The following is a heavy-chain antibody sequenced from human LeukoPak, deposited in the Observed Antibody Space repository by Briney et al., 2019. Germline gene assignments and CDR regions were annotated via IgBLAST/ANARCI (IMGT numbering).Heavy chain of an antibody. J-gene: IGHJ4*02. CDR3: ARDRSSNDY. CDR2: NSAYNGNT. Sequence: GASVKVSCKGSGYTFTSYGISWVRQAPGQGLEWMGWNSAYNGNTNYAQKLQDRVTMTTDTSTSTAYMELKSLRSDDTAVYYCARDRSSNDYWGQGTLVTVSS. V-gene: IGHV1-18*01. CDR1: GYTFTSYG.